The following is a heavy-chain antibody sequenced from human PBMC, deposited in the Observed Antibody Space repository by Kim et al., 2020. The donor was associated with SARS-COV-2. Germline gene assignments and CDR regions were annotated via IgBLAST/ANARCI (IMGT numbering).Heavy chain of an antibody. Sequence: SETLSLTCTVSGGSISSSSYYWGWIRQPPGKGLEWIGSIYYSGSTYYNPSLKSRVTISVDTSKNQFSLKLSSVTAADTAVYYCARSLSFTYYDFWSGKITGPYFDYWGQGTLVTVSS. D-gene: IGHD3-3*01. J-gene: IGHJ4*02. CDR1: GGSISSSSYY. CDR3: ARSLSFTYYDFWSGKITGPYFDY. CDR2: IYYSGST. V-gene: IGHV4-39*01.